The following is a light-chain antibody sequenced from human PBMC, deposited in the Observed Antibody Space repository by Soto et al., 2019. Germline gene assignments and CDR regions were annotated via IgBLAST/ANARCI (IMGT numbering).Light chain of an antibody. CDR2: SAS. J-gene: IGKJ1*01. V-gene: IGKV1-39*01. Sequence: DIQMTQSPSSLSASVGDRVTITCRASRSIGRFLNWYQQKPARAPKLLISSASSLQGGVPSRFSGSGSGTDFTFTIDSLQPEDFATYYCQQSYIPPVTFGQGTKVEIQ. CDR3: QQSYIPPVT. CDR1: RSIGRF.